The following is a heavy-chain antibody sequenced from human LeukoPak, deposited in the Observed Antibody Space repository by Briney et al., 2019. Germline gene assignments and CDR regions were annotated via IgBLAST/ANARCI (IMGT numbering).Heavy chain of an antibody. CDR2: IYNSGSA. Sequence: PSETLSLTCTVSGGSISSYYWSWIRQPPGKGLEWIGLIYNSGSANYNPSLTSRITMSVDTSKNQFSLKLSSVTAADTAVYYCATMRSICCFDYWGQGTLVTVSS. D-gene: IGHD1-26*01. CDR3: ATMRSICCFDY. CDR1: GGSISSYY. V-gene: IGHV4-4*07. J-gene: IGHJ4*02.